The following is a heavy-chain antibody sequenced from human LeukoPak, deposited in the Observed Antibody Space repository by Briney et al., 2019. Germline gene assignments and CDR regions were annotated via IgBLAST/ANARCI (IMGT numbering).Heavy chain of an antibody. CDR3: AKWGARGYNYFDS. D-gene: IGHD3-22*01. CDR1: GFTFTTYA. V-gene: IGHV3-23*01. CDR2: ITGSGGTT. J-gene: IGHJ4*02. Sequence: GGSLRLSCAASGFTFTTYAMSWVRQAPGKGLEWVSTITGSGGTTFYADSVKGRFTISRDNSKNTLYLQMNTLRAEDMAVYHRAKWGARGYNYFDSWGQGIRVTVSS.